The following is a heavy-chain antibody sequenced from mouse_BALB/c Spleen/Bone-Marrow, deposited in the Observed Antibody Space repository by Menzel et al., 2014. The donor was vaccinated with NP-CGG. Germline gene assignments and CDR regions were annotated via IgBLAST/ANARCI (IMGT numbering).Heavy chain of an antibody. J-gene: IGHJ2*01. CDR1: GYSLTSYY. V-gene: IGHV1S135*01. CDR2: IDPFNGGT. CDR3: ARAYDFLDY. Sequence: QLQQSGPELMKPGASVKISCKASGYSLTSYYMHWVKQSHRKSLEWIGYIDPFNGGTSYNQKFKGKATLTVDKSSNTAYMHLSSLTSEDSAVYYCARAYDFLDYWGQGSTLTVSS. D-gene: IGHD2-4*01.